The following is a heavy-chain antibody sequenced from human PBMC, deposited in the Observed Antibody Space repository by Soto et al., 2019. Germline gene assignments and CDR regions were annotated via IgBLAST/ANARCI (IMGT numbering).Heavy chain of an antibody. D-gene: IGHD6-13*01. V-gene: IGHV3-33*01. CDR3: ARDVIAAAGTTLYYYYYYGMDV. CDR2: IWYDGSNK. J-gene: IGHJ6*02. CDR1: GFTFSSYG. Sequence: GGSLRLSCAASGFTFSSYGMHWVRQAPGKGLEWVAVIWYDGSNKYYADSVKGRFTISRDNSKNTLYLQMNSLRAEDTAVYYCARDVIAAAGTTLYYYYYYGMDVWGQGTTVTVSS.